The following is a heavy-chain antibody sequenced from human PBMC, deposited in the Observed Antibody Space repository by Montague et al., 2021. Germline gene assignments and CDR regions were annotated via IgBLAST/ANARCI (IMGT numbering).Heavy chain of an antibody. Sequence: SLRLSCAVSGFTVSSNYMSWVRQAPGKGLEWVSVIYTGDMTYYADSVKGRFTISRDNSKNTLHLHMNSLRVEDTAVYYCAGDVPYSSGWYQDSWGQGTLVIVSS. V-gene: IGHV3-53*01. J-gene: IGHJ4*02. CDR3: AGDVPYSSGWYQDS. CDR1: GFTVSSNY. D-gene: IGHD6-19*01. CDR2: IYTGDMT.